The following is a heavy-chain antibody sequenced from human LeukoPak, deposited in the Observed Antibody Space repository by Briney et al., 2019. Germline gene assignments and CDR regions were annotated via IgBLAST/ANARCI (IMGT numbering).Heavy chain of an antibody. D-gene: IGHD6-19*01. Sequence: GGSLRLSCAASGFTFSSYSMSWVRQAPGKGLEWVSAIMGSGGSTYYADSVKGRFTNSRDNSKNTMYLQMNSLRAEDTAVYYCAKTEQWLVRNLFDCWGQGTLVTVS. V-gene: IGHV3-23*01. J-gene: IGHJ4*02. CDR2: IMGSGGST. CDR1: GFTFSSYS. CDR3: AKTEQWLVRNLFDC.